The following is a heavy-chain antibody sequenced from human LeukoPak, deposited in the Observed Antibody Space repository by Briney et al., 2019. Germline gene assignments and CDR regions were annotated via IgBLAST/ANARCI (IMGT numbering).Heavy chain of an antibody. D-gene: IGHD3-10*01. CDR1: GFTFSNAW. CDR3: ARDRGSGYQMYYYYGMDV. Sequence: GGSLRLSCAASGFTFSNAWMSWVRQAPGKELEWVGRIKSKTDGGTTDYAAPVKGRFTISRDDSKNTLYLQMNSLKTEDTAVYYCARDRGSGYQMYYYYGMDVWGQGTTVTVSS. V-gene: IGHV3-15*01. CDR2: IKSKTDGGTT. J-gene: IGHJ6*02.